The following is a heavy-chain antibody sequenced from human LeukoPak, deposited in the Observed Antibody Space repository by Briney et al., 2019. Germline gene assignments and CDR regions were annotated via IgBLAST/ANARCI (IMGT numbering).Heavy chain of an antibody. D-gene: IGHD5/OR15-5a*01. Sequence: GGSLRLSCAASGFTFSGYWMNWVRQAPGKGLEWVANIKQDGSEKYYVHSVKGRFTISRDNAKNTLYLQMNSLRGDDTAVYYCARDSVCPRCHFDYWGQGTLVTVSS. J-gene: IGHJ4*02. CDR3: ARDSVCPRCHFDY. CDR1: GFTFSGYW. CDR2: IKQDGSEK. V-gene: IGHV3-7*01.